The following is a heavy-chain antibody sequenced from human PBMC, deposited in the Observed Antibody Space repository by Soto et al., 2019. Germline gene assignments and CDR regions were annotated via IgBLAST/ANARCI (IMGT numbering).Heavy chain of an antibody. CDR2: IYYSGST. D-gene: IGHD6-19*01. CDR3: ARDEAVAGDPSVGFDY. J-gene: IGHJ4*02. Sequence: SETLSLTCTVSGGSISSYYWSWIRQPPGKGLEWIGYIYYSGSTNYNPSLKSRVTISVDTSKNQFSLKLSSVTAADTAVYYCARDEAVAGDPSVGFDYWGQGTLVTVSS. V-gene: IGHV4-59*01. CDR1: GGSISSYY.